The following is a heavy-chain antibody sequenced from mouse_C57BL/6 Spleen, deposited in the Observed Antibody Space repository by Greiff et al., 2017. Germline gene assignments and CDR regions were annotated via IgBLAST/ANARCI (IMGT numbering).Heavy chain of an antibody. V-gene: IGHV5-12*01. Sequence: EVKLMESGGGLVQPGGSLKLSCAASGFTFSDYYMYWVRQTPEKRLEWVAYISNGGGSTYYPDTVKGRFTISRDNAKNTLYLQMSRLKSEDTAMYYCARQNLDYWGQGTTLTVSS. J-gene: IGHJ2*01. CDR2: ISNGGGST. CDR1: GFTFSDYY. CDR3: ARQNLDY.